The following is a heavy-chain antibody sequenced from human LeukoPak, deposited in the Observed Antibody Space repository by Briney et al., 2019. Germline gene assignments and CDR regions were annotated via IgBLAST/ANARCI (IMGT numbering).Heavy chain of an antibody. J-gene: IGHJ5*02. CDR3: ARLLLNWGYDP. CDR1: GGSIGSYY. V-gene: IGHV4-4*09. Sequence: SETLSLTCTVSGGSIGSYYWSWIRQPPGKGLEWIGYIYTNGSTNYNPSLKSRVTISVDTSKNQFSLKLSSVTAADTAVYYCARLLLNWGYDPWGQGTLVTVSS. CDR2: IYTNGST. D-gene: IGHD7-27*01.